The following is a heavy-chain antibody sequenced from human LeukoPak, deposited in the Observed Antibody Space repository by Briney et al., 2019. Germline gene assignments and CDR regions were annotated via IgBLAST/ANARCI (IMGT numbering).Heavy chain of an antibody. CDR1: GFTFGDYL. CDR3: SRGSGWLSVY. Sequence: PGGSLRLSCTASGFTFGDYLMSWFRQAPGKGLEWIGFISGGTTEYAASVKGRFTISRDDSTSIACLQMNSLTTEDTAVYYCSRGSGWLSVYWGQGTMVTVSS. D-gene: IGHD6-19*01. J-gene: IGHJ4*02. V-gene: IGHV3-49*03. CDR2: ISGGTT.